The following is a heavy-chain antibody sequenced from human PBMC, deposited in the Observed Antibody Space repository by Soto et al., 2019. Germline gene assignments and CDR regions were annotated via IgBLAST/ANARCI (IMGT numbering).Heavy chain of an antibody. CDR2: ISLSGSNI. CDR1: GFAFSNYE. D-gene: IGHD3-3*02. CDR3: ARESFSASPNFFDY. V-gene: IGHV3-48*03. J-gene: IGHJ4*02. Sequence: EVQLVESGGGLVQPGGSLRLSCAASGFAFSNYEMNWVRQAPGKGLEWVSYISLSGSNIYYADSVKGRFTISRDDAKNSLYLQMNSLRADDTAVYYCARESFSASPNFFDYWGQGNLVTVSS.